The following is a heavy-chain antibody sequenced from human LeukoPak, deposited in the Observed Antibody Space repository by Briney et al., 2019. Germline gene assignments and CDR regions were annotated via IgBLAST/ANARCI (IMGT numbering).Heavy chain of an antibody. CDR3: ARTSGGLHY. D-gene: IGHD3/OR15-3a*01. J-gene: IGHJ4*02. Sequence: GASLNISSKGSDSRFTSYWIGGVRALPGKGLEWLGIIYPGDSETKYSPSFQGQVTISVDKSISTAYLQWSSLKVSDTAMYYGARTSGGLHYWGQGTLVTVSS. CDR1: DSRFTSYW. V-gene: IGHV5-51*01. CDR2: IYPGDSET.